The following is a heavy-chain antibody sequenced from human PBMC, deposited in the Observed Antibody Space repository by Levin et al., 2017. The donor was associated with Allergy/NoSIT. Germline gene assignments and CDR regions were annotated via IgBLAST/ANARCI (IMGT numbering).Heavy chain of an antibody. J-gene: IGHJ3*02. V-gene: IGHV3-7*01. CDR2: IKQDGSEK. D-gene: IGHD3-22*01. CDR1: GFTFSSYW. CDR3: AREWGYYYDSSGNDAFDI. Sequence: LSLTCAASGFTFSSYWMSWVRQAPGKGLEWVANIKQDGSEKYYVDSVKGRFTISRDNAKNSLYLQMNSLRAEDTAVYYCAREWGYYYDSSGNDAFDIWGQGTMVTVSS.